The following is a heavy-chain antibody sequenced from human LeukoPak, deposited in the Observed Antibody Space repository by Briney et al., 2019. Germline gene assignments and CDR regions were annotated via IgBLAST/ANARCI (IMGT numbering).Heavy chain of an antibody. CDR2: TYYRSKWYN. CDR3: ARDMTTVVTYADAFDI. Sequence: SQTLSLTCAISGDSVSSNSAAWNWIRQSPSRGLEWLGRTYYRSKWYNDYAVSVKSRITINPYTSKNQFSLQLNSVTPEDTAVYYCARDMTTVVTYADAFDIWGQGTMVTVSS. J-gene: IGHJ3*02. V-gene: IGHV6-1*01. CDR1: GDSVSSNSAA. D-gene: IGHD4-23*01.